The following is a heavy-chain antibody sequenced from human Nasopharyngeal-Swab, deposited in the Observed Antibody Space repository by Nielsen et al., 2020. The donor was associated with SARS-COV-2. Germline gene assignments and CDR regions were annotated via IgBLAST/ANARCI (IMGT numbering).Heavy chain of an antibody. Sequence: GGSLRLSCAASGFTFSSYEMNWVRQAPGKGLEWVSYISGSGSTIYYAASVKGRFTISRDNAKNALYLQMNSLRAEDTAVYYCARGDDSSGFSITLDYWGQGTLVTVSS. V-gene: IGHV3-48*03. D-gene: IGHD3-22*01. CDR3: ARGDDSSGFSITLDY. CDR1: GFTFSSYE. CDR2: ISGSGSTI. J-gene: IGHJ4*02.